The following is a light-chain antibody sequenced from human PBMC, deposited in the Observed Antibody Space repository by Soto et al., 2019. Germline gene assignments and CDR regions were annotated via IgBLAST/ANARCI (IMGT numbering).Light chain of an antibody. CDR1: QSVSSY. CDR2: DAS. V-gene: IGKV3-11*01. J-gene: IGKJ3*01. Sequence: EIVVTQSQATMSLSPGERATLSCRASQSVSSYLAWYQQKPGQAPSLLIYDASNRATGIPARFSGSGSGTDFALTISSLEREDFAVYYCQWRSNWPLGFTFGPGTKVDIK. CDR3: QWRSNWPLGFT.